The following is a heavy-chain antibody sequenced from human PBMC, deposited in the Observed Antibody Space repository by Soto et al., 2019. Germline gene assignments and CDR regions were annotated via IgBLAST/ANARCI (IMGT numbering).Heavy chain of an antibody. CDR1: CGSISSSY. V-gene: IGHV4-59*12. CDR2: IYYSVIT. Sequence: PSETLSLTCTVSCGSISSSYWSWIRQPPGNELYCIGYIYYSVITNXXPCLKNRXXISVDMSQNLXCLKLASVTAACTAVYYCVRSEATAPDYWCQGTLVTVSS. J-gene: IGHJ4*02. CDR3: VRSEATAPDY.